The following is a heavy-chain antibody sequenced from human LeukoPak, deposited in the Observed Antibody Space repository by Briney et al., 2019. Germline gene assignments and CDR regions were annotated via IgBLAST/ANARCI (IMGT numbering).Heavy chain of an antibody. V-gene: IGHV3-48*03. J-gene: IGHJ4*02. D-gene: IGHD3-10*01. CDR3: ARITSPWDFDT. Sequence: PGGSLRLSCAASGFTLSRYEMTWVRQAPGKGPEWVSYISGIESPIYYADSVKGRFTISRDNAGNLLYLQMNSLKVEDTAVYYCARITSPWDFDTWGQGTLVTVSS. CDR1: GFTLSRYE. CDR2: ISGIESPI.